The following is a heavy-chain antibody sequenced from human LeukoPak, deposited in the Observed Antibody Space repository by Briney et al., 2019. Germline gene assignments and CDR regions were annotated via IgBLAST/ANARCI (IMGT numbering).Heavy chain of an antibody. V-gene: IGHV3-53*01. CDR1: GFTVSSNY. CDR3: ARGGSGWYTHFDY. Sequence: GGSLRLSCAASGFTVSSNYMSWVRQAPGKGLEWVSVVYSGGSTYYTDSVKGRFTISRDNSKNTLYLQMNSLRAEDTAVYYCARGGSGWYTHFDYWGQGTLVTVSS. D-gene: IGHD6-19*01. J-gene: IGHJ4*02. CDR2: VYSGGST.